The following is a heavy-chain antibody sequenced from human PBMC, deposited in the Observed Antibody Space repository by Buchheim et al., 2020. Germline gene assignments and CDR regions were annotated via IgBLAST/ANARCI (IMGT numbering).Heavy chain of an antibody. CDR1: GGSFSGYY. CDR3: ARGYSSSWTGVGNWFYP. V-gene: IGHV4-34*01. CDR2: INHSGST. Sequence: QVQLQQWGAGLLKPSETLSLTCAVYGGSFSGYYWSWIRQPPGKGLEWIGEINHSGSTNYNPSLKSRVTISVDTSKNQFSLKLSSVTAADTAVYYCARGYSSSWTGVGNWFYPWGQGTL. D-gene: IGHD6-13*01. J-gene: IGHJ5*02.